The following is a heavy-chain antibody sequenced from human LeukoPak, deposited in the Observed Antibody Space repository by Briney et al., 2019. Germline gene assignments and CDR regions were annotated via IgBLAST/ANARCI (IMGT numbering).Heavy chain of an antibody. J-gene: IGHJ6*03. CDR3: AREKYYYMDV. Sequence: GGSLRLSCAASGFTFSGSAMHWVRQASGKGLEWVGRIRSKANSYATAYAASVKGRFTISRDDSKNTAYLQMNSLKTEDTAVYYCAREKYYYMDVWGKGTTVTVSS. V-gene: IGHV3-73*01. CDR2: IRSKANSYAT. CDR1: GFTFSGSA.